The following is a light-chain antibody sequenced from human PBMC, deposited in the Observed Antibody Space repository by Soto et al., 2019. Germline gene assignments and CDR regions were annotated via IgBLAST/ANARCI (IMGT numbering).Light chain of an antibody. CDR1: QSISTY. CDR3: QQSYSTPRGFT. J-gene: IGKJ3*01. V-gene: IGKV1-39*01. CDR2: AAS. Sequence: DIQMTQSQSSLSASVGDRVTITCRASQSISTYLNWYQQKPGRAPKLLIYAASSLQSGVSSRFSGSGSGTDFTLTISSLQPEDFATYYCQQSYSTPRGFTFGPGTKVDIK.